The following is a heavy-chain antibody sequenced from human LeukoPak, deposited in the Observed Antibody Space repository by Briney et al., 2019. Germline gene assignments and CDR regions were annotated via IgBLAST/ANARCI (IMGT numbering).Heavy chain of an antibody. J-gene: IGHJ4*02. CDR3: ARDSGDYVWGSYIGYFDY. CDR1: GYTFTSYY. Sequence: ASVKVSCKASGYTFTSYYMHWVRQAPGQGLEWMGIINPSGGSTSYAQKFQSRVTMTRDTSTSTVYMELSSLRSEDTAVYYCARDSGDYVWGSYIGYFDYWGQGTLVTVSS. D-gene: IGHD3-16*01. V-gene: IGHV1-46*01. CDR2: INPSGGST.